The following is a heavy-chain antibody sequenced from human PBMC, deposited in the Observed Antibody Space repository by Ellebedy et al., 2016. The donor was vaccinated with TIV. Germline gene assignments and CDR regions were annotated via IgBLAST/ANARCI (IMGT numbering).Heavy chain of an antibody. CDR1: GGSFSGYY. J-gene: IGHJ6*03. D-gene: IGHD2-8*01. Sequence: SETLSLTXAVYGGSFSGYYWSWIRQPPGKGLEWIGEINHSASTNYNPSLKSRVTISIDTSKNQFSLKLSSVTAADTAVYYCARGGRSSGIMVYANHYMDVWGKGTTVTVSS. CDR2: INHSAST. V-gene: IGHV4-34*01. CDR3: ARGGRSSGIMVYANHYMDV.